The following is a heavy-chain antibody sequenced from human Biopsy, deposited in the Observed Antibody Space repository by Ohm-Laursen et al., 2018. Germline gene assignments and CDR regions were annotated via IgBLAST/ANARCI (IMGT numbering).Heavy chain of an antibody. CDR3: AREAIGYQLPCDD. J-gene: IGHJ4*02. V-gene: IGHV1-69*13. CDR2: NIPILGTG. D-gene: IGHD2-2*01. CDR1: SYTFTDYN. Sequence: GASVKVSCKASSYTFTDYNIHWMRQAPGQGLEWLGGNIPILGTGNYAQKFQDRVTITADSPTSTVDMELTSLTSDDTAVYFCAREAIGYQLPCDDWGQGTLVTVSS.